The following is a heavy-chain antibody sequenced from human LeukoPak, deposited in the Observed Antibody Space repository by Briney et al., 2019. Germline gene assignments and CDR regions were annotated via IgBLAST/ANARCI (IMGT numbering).Heavy chain of an antibody. CDR2: ISDDGSIT. V-gene: IGHV3-74*03. CDR3: ERRYYEYNVYDRHFDF. CDR1: GCTFSRDR. Sequence: GSLTLSCAASGCTFSRDRMHWVRKASGPGKVRVSRISDDGSITTYADSVQGRFTISRDNAKSTVFLQMNRLRVEDTAVYFCERRYYEYNVYDRHFDFWGQGILVTVSS. D-gene: IGHD5/OR15-5a*01. J-gene: IGHJ4*02.